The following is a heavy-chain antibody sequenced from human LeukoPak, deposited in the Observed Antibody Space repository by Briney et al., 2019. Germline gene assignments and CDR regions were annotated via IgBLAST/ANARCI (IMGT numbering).Heavy chain of an antibody. CDR2: IYYSGST. CDR3: ARDTGEGLLWFGELFNYWYFDL. J-gene: IGHJ2*01. Sequence: PSETLSLTCTVSGGSISSSSYYWGWIRQPPGKGLEWIGSIYYSGSTYYNPSLKSRVTISVDTSKNQFSLKLSSVTAADTAVYYCARDTGEGLLWFGELFNYWYFDLWGRGTLVTVSS. V-gene: IGHV4-39*07. CDR1: GGSISSSSYY. D-gene: IGHD3-10*01.